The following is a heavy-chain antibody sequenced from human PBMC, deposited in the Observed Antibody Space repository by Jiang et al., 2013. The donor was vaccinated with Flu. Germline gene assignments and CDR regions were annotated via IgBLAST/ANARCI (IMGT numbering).Heavy chain of an antibody. CDR2: ISTSGKTK. CDR3: ARAYSTTLYRWFDP. CDR1: GFIFSDYY. J-gene: IGHJ5*02. D-gene: IGHD2-2*01. V-gene: IGHV3-11*01. Sequence: GLVKPGGSLRLSCAASGFIFSDYYMFWIRQAPGKGLEWVSYISTSGKTKDYADSVKGRFTISRDNANNALYLQLNSLRADDTAFYYCARAYSTTLYRWFDPWGQGTLVTVSS.